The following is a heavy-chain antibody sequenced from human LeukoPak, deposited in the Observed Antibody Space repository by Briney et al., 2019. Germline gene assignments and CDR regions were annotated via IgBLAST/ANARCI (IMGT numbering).Heavy chain of an antibody. Sequence: GGSLRLSCGASGFPFSIYWMSWVRQAPGKGLERVANINADGSAKYSVDSVKGRFTVSRDNGNNSLYLQMNSLRAEDTAVYYCAKGGHLDDWGQGTLVTVSS. D-gene: IGHD3-16*01. V-gene: IGHV3-7*03. J-gene: IGHJ4*02. CDR2: INADGSAK. CDR3: AKGGHLDD. CDR1: GFPFSIYW.